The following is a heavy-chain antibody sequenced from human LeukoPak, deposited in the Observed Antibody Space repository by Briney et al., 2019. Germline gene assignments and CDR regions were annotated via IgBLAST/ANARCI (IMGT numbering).Heavy chain of an antibody. CDR3: ANLRVPNDY. J-gene: IGHJ4*02. CDR2: ISGSGGST. Sequence: GGSLRLSCAASGFTVSSNYMSWVRQASGKGLEWVSGISGSGGSTYYADSVKGRFTISRDNSKNTLYLQMNSPRAEDTAVYYCANLRVPNDYWGQGTLVTVSS. CDR1: GFTVSSNY. D-gene: IGHD4/OR15-4a*01. V-gene: IGHV3-23*01.